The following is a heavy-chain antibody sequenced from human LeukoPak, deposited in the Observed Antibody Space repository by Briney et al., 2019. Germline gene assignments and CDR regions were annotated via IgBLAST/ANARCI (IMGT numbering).Heavy chain of an antibody. CDR3: ARDRNRGSSLDI. V-gene: IGHV1-2*02. D-gene: IGHD6-6*01. CDR2: IYPYSSDT. Sequence: ASVKVSCKASGYTFTGYYIHWVRQAPGQGIEWMGWIYPYSSDTNYAQNFQGRVTMTRDTSISPAYMELSSLKSDHTAVDYCARDRNRGSSLDIWGQGTMLTVSS. CDR1: GYTFTGYY. J-gene: IGHJ3*02.